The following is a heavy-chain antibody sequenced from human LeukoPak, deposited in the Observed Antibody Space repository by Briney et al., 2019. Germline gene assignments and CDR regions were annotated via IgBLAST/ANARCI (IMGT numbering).Heavy chain of an antibody. J-gene: IGHJ5*02. V-gene: IGHV4-34*01. Sequence: PSETLSLTCAVYGGSFSGYYWSWIRQPPGKGLEWIGEINRSGSTNYNPSLKSRVTISVDTSKNQFSLKLSSVTAADTAVYYCARHRNWFDPWGQGTLVTVSS. CDR2: INRSGST. CDR1: GGSFSGYY. CDR3: ARHRNWFDP.